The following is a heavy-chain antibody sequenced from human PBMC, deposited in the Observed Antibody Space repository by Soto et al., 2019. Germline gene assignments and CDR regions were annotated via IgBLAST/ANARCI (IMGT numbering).Heavy chain of an antibody. J-gene: IGHJ4*02. CDR1: GFTFNNYV. CDR2: ISASGGST. Sequence: EVQLLDSGGGLVQPGGSLRLSCAASGFTFNNYVMSWVRQAPGKGLEWVSSISASGGSTNYADSVKGRFTISRDNSENTVYLQMNSLRAEDTAVYYCVKTRLAGGFDYWGQGSLVTVSS. V-gene: IGHV3-23*01. D-gene: IGHD3-16*01. CDR3: VKTRLAGGFDY.